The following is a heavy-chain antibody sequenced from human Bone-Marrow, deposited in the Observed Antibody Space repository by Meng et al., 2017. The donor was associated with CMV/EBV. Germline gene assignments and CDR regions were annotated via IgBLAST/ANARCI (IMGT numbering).Heavy chain of an antibody. J-gene: IGHJ6*02. V-gene: IGHV1-18*01. CDR3: ARLKGMVRGIYGMDV. CDR1: GYTFTSYG. Sequence: ASVKVSCKASGYTFTSYGISWVRQAPGQGLEWMGWISAYNGNTNYAQKLQGRVTITTDESTSTAYMELSSLRSEDTAVYYCARLKGMVRGIYGMDVWGQGTTVTVSS. CDR2: ISAYNGNT. D-gene: IGHD3-10*01.